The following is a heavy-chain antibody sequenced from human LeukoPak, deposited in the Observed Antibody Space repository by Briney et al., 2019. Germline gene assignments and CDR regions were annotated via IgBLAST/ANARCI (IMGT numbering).Heavy chain of an antibody. V-gene: IGHV1-2*04. D-gene: IGHD6-13*01. Sequence: GASVKVSCKASGYTFTGYYMHWVRQAPGQGLEWMGWINPNSGGTNYAQKFQGWVTMTRDTSISTAYMELSRLRSDDTAVYYCAREGRRQQLEQTGGSNYFDYWGQGTLVTVSS. CDR3: AREGRRQQLEQTGGSNYFDY. J-gene: IGHJ4*02. CDR2: INPNSGGT. CDR1: GYTFTGYY.